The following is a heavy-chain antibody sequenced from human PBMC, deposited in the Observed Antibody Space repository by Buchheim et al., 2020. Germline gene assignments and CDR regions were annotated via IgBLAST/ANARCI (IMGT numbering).Heavy chain of an antibody. V-gene: IGHV3-7*01. CDR1: GFTFSNYL. CDR3: ARGGSSSNYGMDV. D-gene: IGHD6-6*01. Sequence: EVQVVQSGGVLVQSGGSLRLSCAASGFTFSNYLMSWIRQAPGKGLEWVANIKQDGSETYYVDSVKGRFTISRDNAKNSLYLQMNIQRAEDTAVYYCARGGSSSNYGMDVWGQGST. J-gene: IGHJ6*01. CDR2: IKQDGSET.